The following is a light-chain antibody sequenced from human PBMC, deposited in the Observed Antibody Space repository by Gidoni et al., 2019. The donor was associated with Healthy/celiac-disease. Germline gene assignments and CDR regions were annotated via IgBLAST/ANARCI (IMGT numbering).Light chain of an antibody. V-gene: IGKV1-33*01. CDR2: NAS. CDR1: QDIRIY. Sequence: DIQMTQSPSSLSAPVGDRVTITCQASQDIRIYLNWYQQKPGKAPKLLIYNASNLETGVPSRFSGSGSGTDFTFTISSLQPEDIATYYCQQYDNLPLTFGGGTKVEIK. J-gene: IGKJ4*01. CDR3: QQYDNLPLT.